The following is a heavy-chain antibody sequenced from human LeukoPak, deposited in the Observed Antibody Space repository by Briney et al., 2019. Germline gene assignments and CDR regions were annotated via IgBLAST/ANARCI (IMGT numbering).Heavy chain of an antibody. J-gene: IGHJ4*02. CDR3: ARGASWDLNFDY. Sequence: PSETLSLTCTVSGGSISSGGDYWSWIRQHPGKGLEWIGYIYYSGSTYYNPSLKSRVTISVDTSKNQSSLKLSSVTAADTAVYYCARGASWDLNFDYWGQGTLVTVSS. CDR2: IYYSGST. CDR1: GGSISSGGDY. D-gene: IGHD1-26*01. V-gene: IGHV4-31*03.